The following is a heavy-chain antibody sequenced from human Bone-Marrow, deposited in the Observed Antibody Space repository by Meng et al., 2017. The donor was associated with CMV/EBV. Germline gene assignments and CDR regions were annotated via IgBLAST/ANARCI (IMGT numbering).Heavy chain of an antibody. J-gene: IGHJ4*02. CDR2: IRSKAYGGTT. Sequence: GGSLRLSCTASGFTFGDYAMSWVRQAPGKGLEWVGFIRSKAYGGTTEYAASVKGRFTISRDDSKSIAYLQMNSLKTEDTAVYYCTRDRQHYDSSGYTIIGGYFDYWGQGTLVTVSS. D-gene: IGHD3-22*01. V-gene: IGHV3-49*04. CDR3: TRDRQHYDSSGYTIIGGYFDY. CDR1: GFTFGDYA.